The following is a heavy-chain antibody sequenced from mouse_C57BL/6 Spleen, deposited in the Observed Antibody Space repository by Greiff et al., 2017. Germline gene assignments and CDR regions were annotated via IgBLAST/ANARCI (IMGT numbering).Heavy chain of an antibody. D-gene: IGHD1-1*01. CDR2: IYPGDGDT. Sequence: QVQLQQSGPELVKPGASVKISCKASGYAFSSSWLNWVKQRPGKGLEWIGRIYPGDGDTNYNGKFKGKATLTADKSSSTAYMQLSSLTSGDSAVYVCARDYGSSYWYFDVWGTGTTVTVSS. CDR1: GYAFSSSW. J-gene: IGHJ1*03. V-gene: IGHV1-82*01. CDR3: ARDYGSSYWYFDV.